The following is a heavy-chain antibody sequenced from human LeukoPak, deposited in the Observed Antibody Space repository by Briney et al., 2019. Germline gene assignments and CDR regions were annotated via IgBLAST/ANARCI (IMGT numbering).Heavy chain of an antibody. CDR3: TRTDYYDSSGYYGLDAFDI. Sequence: GGSLRLSCAASGFTFSDYYMSWIRQAPGKGLEWVGRIKSKTDGGTTDYAAPVKGRFTISRDDSKNTLYLQMNSLKTEDTAVYYCTRTDYYDSSGYYGLDAFDIWGQGTMVTVSS. D-gene: IGHD3-22*01. V-gene: IGHV3-15*01. CDR2: IKSKTDGGTT. CDR1: GFTFSDYY. J-gene: IGHJ3*02.